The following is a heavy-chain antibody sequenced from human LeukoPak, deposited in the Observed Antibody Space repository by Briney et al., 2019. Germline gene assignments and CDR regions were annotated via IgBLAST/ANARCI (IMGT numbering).Heavy chain of an antibody. J-gene: IGHJ3*02. CDR2: ISSSSSYI. CDR3: ARDDSSGYFSWWAFDI. D-gene: IGHD3-22*01. Sequence: GGSLRLSCAASEFTFSSYSMNWVRQAPGKGLEWVSSISSSSSYIYYADSVKGRFTISRDNAKNSLSLQMNSLRAEDTAVYYCARDDSSGYFSWWAFDIWGQGTMVTVSS. CDR1: EFTFSSYS. V-gene: IGHV3-21*01.